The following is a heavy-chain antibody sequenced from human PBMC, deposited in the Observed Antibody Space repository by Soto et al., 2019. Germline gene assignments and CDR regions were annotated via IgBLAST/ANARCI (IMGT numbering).Heavy chain of an antibody. CDR1: GFTFSSYA. V-gene: IGHV3-64*01. J-gene: IGHJ4*02. Sequence: PGGSLRLSCAASGFTFSSYAMHWVRQAPGKGLEYVSAISSNGGSTYYANSVKGRFTISRDNSKNTLYLQMGSLRAEDMAVYYCAREAYGYPFDYWGQGTLVTV. D-gene: IGHD5-18*01. CDR3: AREAYGYPFDY. CDR2: ISSNGGST.